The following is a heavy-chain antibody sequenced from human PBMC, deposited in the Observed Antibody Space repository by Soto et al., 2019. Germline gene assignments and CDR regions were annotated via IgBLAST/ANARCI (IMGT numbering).Heavy chain of an antibody. D-gene: IGHD3-3*01. CDR2: IYYSGST. CDR3: ARASQEFWSGYYTGLGGFDI. Sequence: SETLSLTCTVSGGSISSYYWSWIRQPPGKGLEWIGYIYYSGSTNYNPSLKSRVTISVDTSKNQFSLKLSSVTAADTAVYYCARASQEFWSGYYTGLGGFDIWGQGTMVTVSS. V-gene: IGHV4-59*01. CDR1: GGSISSYY. J-gene: IGHJ3*02.